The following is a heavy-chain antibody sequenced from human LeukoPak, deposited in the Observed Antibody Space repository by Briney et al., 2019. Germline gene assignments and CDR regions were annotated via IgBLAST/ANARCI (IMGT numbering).Heavy chain of an antibody. CDR2: ISGSTGST. J-gene: IGHJ4*02. Sequence: PGGSLRLSCAASGFTFSIYAMSWVRQAPGMGLEWVSSISGSTGSTYYADSVKGRFTISRDNSKNTLYLQMNSLRAEDTAVYYCAKDIVATINYCESWGQGTLVTVSS. CDR3: AKDIVATINYCES. CDR1: GFTFSIYA. D-gene: IGHD5-12*01. V-gene: IGHV3-23*01.